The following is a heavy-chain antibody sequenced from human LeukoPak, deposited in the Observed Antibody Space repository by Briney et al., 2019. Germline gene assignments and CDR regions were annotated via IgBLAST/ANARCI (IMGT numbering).Heavy chain of an antibody. Sequence: AGGSLRLSCAATGFTFDDYGMSWVRQGPGKGLEWVSGINWNGRSTGYADSVKGRFTISRDNAKNSLYLQMNSLRAEDTAVYYCARIFSGGPTGHSFDIWGQGTMVTVSS. J-gene: IGHJ3*02. CDR2: INWNGRST. V-gene: IGHV3-20*04. D-gene: IGHD2-15*01. CDR3: ARIFSGGPTGHSFDI. CDR1: GFTFDDYG.